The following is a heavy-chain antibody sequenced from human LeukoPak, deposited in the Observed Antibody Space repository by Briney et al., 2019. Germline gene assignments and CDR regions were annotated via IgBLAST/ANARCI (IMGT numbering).Heavy chain of an antibody. CDR1: GFTFSSYS. D-gene: IGHD5-12*01. CDR3: ARGPKLIVATIREDY. V-gene: IGHV3-48*04. J-gene: IGHJ4*02. CDR2: ISSSSSTI. Sequence: GGSLRLSCAASGFTFSSYSMNWVRQAPRKGLEWVSYISSSSSTIYYADSVKGRFTISRDNAKNTLYLQMNSLRAEDTAVYYCARGPKLIVATIREDYWGQGTLVTVSS.